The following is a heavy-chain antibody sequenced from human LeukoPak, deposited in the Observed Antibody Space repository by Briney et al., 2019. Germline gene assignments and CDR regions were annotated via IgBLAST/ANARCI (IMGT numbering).Heavy chain of an antibody. CDR3: ARVKYYYDIGPGWFDP. CDR2: IYHSGST. V-gene: IGHV4-38-2*02. CDR1: GYSISSSYY. D-gene: IGHD3-22*01. J-gene: IGHJ5*02. Sequence: SETLPLTCTVSGYSISSSYYWGWIRQPPGKGLEWIGSIYHSGSTYYNPSLKSRVTISVDTPKNQFSLKLSSVTAADTAVYYCARVKYYYDIGPGWFDPWGQGTLVTVSS.